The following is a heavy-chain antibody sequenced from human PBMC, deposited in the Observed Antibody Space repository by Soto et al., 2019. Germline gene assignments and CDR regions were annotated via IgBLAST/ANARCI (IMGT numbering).Heavy chain of an antibody. J-gene: IGHJ3*02. CDR3: SPHVHCSRGSCLYDAFAN. Sequence: EVQLLESGGGLVQPGESLSLSCAFSGFIFGNYMMTWVRQPPGKGLEWVSTIRDGGESTYYADSVKGRFTISRDNSKNALYGPMDSLGVEDPAVYYCSPHVHCSRGSCLYDAFANMGQGTMGSVS. CDR1: GFIFGNYM. D-gene: IGHD2-15*01. V-gene: IGHV3-23*01. CDR2: IRDGGEST.